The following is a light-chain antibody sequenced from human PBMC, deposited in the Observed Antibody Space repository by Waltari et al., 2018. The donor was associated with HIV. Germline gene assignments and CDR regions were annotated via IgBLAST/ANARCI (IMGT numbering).Light chain of an antibody. V-gene: IGKV1-9*01. CDR2: DAS. CDR1: PGIGSF. CDR3: QQLNTYPLT. J-gene: IGKJ4*01. Sequence: DIPLPQSPSFMSASVGDRVDFTCRVRPGIGSFLAWYQQKPGKVPELLINDASTLQRGVPSRFSGNTTGTEFTLTISCLQPEDFATYYCQQLNTYPLTFGGGTKVEIK.